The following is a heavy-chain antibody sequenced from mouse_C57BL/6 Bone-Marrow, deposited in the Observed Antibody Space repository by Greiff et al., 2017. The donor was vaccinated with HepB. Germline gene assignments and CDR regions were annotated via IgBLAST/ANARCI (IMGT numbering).Heavy chain of an antibody. V-gene: IGHV2-9-1*01. CDR2: IWTGGGT. CDR3: ARLIVVATYYYAMDY. Sequence: VKLVESGPGLVAPSQSLSITCTVSGFSLTSYAISWVRQPPGKGLEWLGVIWTGGGTNYNSALKSRLSISKDNSKSQVFLKMNSLQTDDTARYYCARLIVVATYYYAMDYWGQGTSVTVSS. J-gene: IGHJ4*01. D-gene: IGHD1-1*01. CDR1: GFSLTSYA.